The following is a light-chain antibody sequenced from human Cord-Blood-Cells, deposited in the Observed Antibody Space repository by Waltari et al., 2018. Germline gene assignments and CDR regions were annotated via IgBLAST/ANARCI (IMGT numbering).Light chain of an antibody. CDR2: RNN. CDR1: SSNIGSNY. J-gene: IGLJ3*02. V-gene: IGLV1-47*01. CDR3: AAREESLSGWV. Sequence: QSVLTQPPSASGTPGQRVTISCSGSSSNIGSNYVYWYQQLPGTAPKLLIYRNNQRPSWVPDLFSGPKSGTSGSLAISGLRSEDEADYYGAAREESLSGWVFGGGTKLTVL.